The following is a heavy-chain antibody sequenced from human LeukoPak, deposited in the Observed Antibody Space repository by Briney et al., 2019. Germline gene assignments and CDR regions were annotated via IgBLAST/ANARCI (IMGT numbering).Heavy chain of an antibody. CDR3: ARDATRHGGNGMFDP. CDR1: GGSISSYY. J-gene: IGHJ5*02. D-gene: IGHD4-23*01. V-gene: IGHV4-59*01. Sequence: SETLSLTCTVSGGSISSYYWSWIRQPPGKGLEWIGYIYYSGSTNYNPSLKSRVTISVDTSKNQFSLKLSSVTAADTAVYYCARDATRHGGNGMFDPWGQGTLVTVSS. CDR2: IYYSGST.